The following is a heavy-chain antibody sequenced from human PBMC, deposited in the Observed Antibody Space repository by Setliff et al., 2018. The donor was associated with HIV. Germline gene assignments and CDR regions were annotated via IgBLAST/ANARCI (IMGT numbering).Heavy chain of an antibody. CDR2: INGGTTT. V-gene: IGHV3-53*01. CDR1: GITVSGIY. CDR3: ARDSPLSHFDY. Sequence: GGSLRLSCVASGITVSGIYMTWVRQAPGKGLEWVSVINGGTTTYYADSVKGRFAISRDNSKNTLYLQMNSLRPEDTAVYYCARDSPLSHFDYWGQGILVTVS. J-gene: IGHJ4*02.